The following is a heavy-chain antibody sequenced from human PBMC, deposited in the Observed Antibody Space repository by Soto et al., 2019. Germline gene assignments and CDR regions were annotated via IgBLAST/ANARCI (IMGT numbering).Heavy chain of an antibody. CDR2: IYYSGST. Sequence: PSETLSLTCTVSGGSISSSSFHWGWIRQPPGKGLEWIGSIYYSGSTYYSPSLKSRVTISVDTSKNQFSLKLSSVTAADTAVYYCARLSSYGDYAHWGQGTLVTVS. CDR3: ARLSSYGDYAH. CDR1: GGSISSSSFH. V-gene: IGHV4-39*01. J-gene: IGHJ4*02. D-gene: IGHD4-17*01.